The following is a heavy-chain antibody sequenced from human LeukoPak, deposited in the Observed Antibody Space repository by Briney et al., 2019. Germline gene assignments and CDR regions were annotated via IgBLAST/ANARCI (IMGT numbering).Heavy chain of an antibody. D-gene: IGHD4-17*01. Sequence: ASVKVSCKASGYTFTGYYMHWVRQAPGQGLEWMGWINPNSGGTNYAQKFQGRVTMTRDTSIRTAYMELSRLRSDDTAVYHCARGPMVTTNYYYYYMDVWGKGTTVTMSS. J-gene: IGHJ6*03. V-gene: IGHV1-2*02. CDR1: GYTFTGYY. CDR2: INPNSGGT. CDR3: ARGPMVTTNYYYYYMDV.